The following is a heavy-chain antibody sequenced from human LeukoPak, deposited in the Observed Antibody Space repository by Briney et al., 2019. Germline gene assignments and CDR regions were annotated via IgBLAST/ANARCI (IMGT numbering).Heavy chain of an antibody. J-gene: IGHJ4*02. CDR1: GFTFSSYA. V-gene: IGHV3-23*01. CDR3: AKDLGRYRNNYFDY. CDR2: ISGSGGGT. D-gene: IGHD1-26*01. Sequence: GGSLRLSCAASGFTFSSYAMSWVRQAPEKGLEWVSTISGSGGGTYYADSVKGRFTISRDDPKNTLYLQMNSLRAEDTAVYYCAKDLGRYRNNYFDYWGQGTLVTVSS.